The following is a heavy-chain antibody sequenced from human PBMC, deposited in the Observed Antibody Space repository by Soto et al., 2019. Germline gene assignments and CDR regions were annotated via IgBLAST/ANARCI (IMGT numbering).Heavy chain of an antibody. V-gene: IGHV4-39*01. CDR2: IYYSGST. Sequence: PSETLSLTCTVSGGSISSSSYYWGWIRQPPGKGLEWIGSIYYSGSTYYNPSLKSRVTISVDTSKNQFSLKLSSVTAADTAVYYCARHSTSEELRFLDWLRPDMTSYYGMDFWGQGTTVTVSS. J-gene: IGHJ6*02. CDR1: GGSISSSSYY. CDR3: ARHSTSEELRFLDWLRPDMTSYYGMDF. D-gene: IGHD3-3*01.